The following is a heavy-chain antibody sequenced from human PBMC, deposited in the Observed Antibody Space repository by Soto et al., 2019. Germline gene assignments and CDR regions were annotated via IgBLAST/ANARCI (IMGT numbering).Heavy chain of an antibody. V-gene: IGHV4-39*01. CDR3: ARRRRGYSGYAVDY. CDR1: GGSISSSSYY. J-gene: IGHJ4*02. Sequence: SETLSLTCTVSGGSISSSSYYWGWIRQPPGKGLEWIGSIYYSGSTYYNPSLKSRVTISVDTSKNQFSLKLSSVTAADTAVYYCARRRRGYSGYAVDYWGQGTLVTVS. D-gene: IGHD5-12*01. CDR2: IYYSGST.